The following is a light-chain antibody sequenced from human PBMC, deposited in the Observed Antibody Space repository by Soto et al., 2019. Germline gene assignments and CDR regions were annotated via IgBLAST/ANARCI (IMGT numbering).Light chain of an antibody. CDR1: SSGVGSYNL. V-gene: IGLV2-23*01. J-gene: IGLJ1*01. Sequence: QSVLTQPASVSGSPGQSITISCTGTSSGVGSYNLVSWYRQYPGKAPKLMIYEGSKRPSGVSDRFSGSKSGNTASLTISGLQAEDEADYYCSSYAGTDTYVFGSGTKV. CDR3: SSYAGTDTYV. CDR2: EGS.